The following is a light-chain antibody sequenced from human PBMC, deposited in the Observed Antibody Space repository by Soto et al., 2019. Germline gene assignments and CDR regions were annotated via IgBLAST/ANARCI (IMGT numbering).Light chain of an antibody. V-gene: IGKV3D-11*02. J-gene: IGKJ5*01. CDR1: QSINTY. Sequence: TPSPATLCLSPGEGGTLSWRASQSINTYLAWYQQKPGQAPRLLIYDASKRATGIPARFSGSGSGTNFTLTISSLEPEDFAVYYCQQRRSWQVTFGQGTRLEIK. CDR2: DAS. CDR3: QQRRSWQVT.